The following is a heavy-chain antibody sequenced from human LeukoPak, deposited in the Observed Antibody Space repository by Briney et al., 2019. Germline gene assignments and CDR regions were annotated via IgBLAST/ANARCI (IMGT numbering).Heavy chain of an antibody. J-gene: IGHJ4*02. CDR1: GFTFSSYA. CDR2: IKSKTDGGTT. V-gene: IGHV3-15*01. CDR3: TTGNWGSFSY. D-gene: IGHD7-27*01. Sequence: GGSLRLSCAASGFTFSSYAMSWVRQAPGKGLEWVGRIKSKTDGGTTDYAAPVKGRFTISRDDSRHTLYLQVNSLKTEDTAVYYCTTGNWGSFSYWGQGTLVTVSS.